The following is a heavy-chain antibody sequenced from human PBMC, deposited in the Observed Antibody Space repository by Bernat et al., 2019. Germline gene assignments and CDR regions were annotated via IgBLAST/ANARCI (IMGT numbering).Heavy chain of an antibody. J-gene: IGHJ4*02. CDR1: RFTFSDYF. CDR2: INNDGART. CDR3: AKGDYYDSGAYTNGAFDS. Sequence: EVQVLESGGGLVQPGGSLRLSCAASRFTFSDYFMSWIRQAPGKGLEWVSGINNDGARTYYADSVKGRFTISRDNSRDTLYLQMNSLRVEDTAVYYCAKGDYYDSGAYTNGAFDSWGQGTLVTVSS. D-gene: IGHD3-22*01. V-gene: IGHV3-23*01.